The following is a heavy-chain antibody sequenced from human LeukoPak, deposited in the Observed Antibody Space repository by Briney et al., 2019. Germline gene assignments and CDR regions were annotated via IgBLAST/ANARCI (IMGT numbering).Heavy chain of an antibody. J-gene: IGHJ4*02. CDR2: IYSGGST. CDR3: AKTPLNYYDSSGSMGYFDY. Sequence: GGSLRLSCAASGFTVSSNYMSWVRQAPGKGLEWVSVIYSGGSTYYADSVKGRFTISRDNSKNTLYLQMNSLRAEDTAVYYCAKTPLNYYDSSGSMGYFDYWGQGTLVTVSS. V-gene: IGHV3-53*01. D-gene: IGHD3-22*01. CDR1: GFTVSSNY.